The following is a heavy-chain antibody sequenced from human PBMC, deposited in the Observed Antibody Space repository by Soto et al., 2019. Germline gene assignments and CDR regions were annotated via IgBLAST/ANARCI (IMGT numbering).Heavy chain of an antibody. V-gene: IGHV3-43*01. D-gene: IGHD4-4*01. CDR1: GFTFDDYT. Sequence: GGSLRLSCAASGFTFDDYTMHWVRQAPGKGLEWVSLISWDGGSTYYADSVKGRFTISRDNSKNSLYLQMNSLRTEDTALYYCAKDRDDYSNYVEPYGMDVWGQGTTVTVSS. CDR3: AKDRDDYSNYVEPYGMDV. J-gene: IGHJ6*02. CDR2: ISWDGGST.